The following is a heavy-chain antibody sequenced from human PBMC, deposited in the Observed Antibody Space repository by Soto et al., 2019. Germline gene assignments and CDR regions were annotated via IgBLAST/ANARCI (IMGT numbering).Heavy chain of an antibody. CDR3: ARRGRGRIAAAGTFGNWFDP. D-gene: IGHD6-13*01. CDR2: IYYSGST. Sequence: SETLSLTCTVSGGSISSSSYYWGWIRQPPGKGLEWIGSIYYSGSTYYNPSLKSRATISVDTSKNQFSLKLSSVTAADTAVYYCARRGRGRIAAAGTFGNWFDPWGQGTLVTVSS. J-gene: IGHJ5*02. V-gene: IGHV4-39*01. CDR1: GGSISSSSYY.